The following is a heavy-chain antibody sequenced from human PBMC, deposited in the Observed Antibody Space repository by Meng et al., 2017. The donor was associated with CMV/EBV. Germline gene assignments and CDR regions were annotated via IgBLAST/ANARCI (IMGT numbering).Heavy chain of an antibody. J-gene: IGHJ3*02. CDR3: AREYCSSTSCYSDAFDI. Sequence: SETLSLTCAVCGGSFSGYYWSWIRQPPGKGLEWIGEINHSGSTNYNPSLKSRVTISVGTSKNQFSLKLSSVTAADTAVYYCAREYCSSTSCYSDAFDIWGQGTMVTVSS. CDR2: INHSGST. D-gene: IGHD2-2*01. V-gene: IGHV4-34*01. CDR1: GGSFSGYY.